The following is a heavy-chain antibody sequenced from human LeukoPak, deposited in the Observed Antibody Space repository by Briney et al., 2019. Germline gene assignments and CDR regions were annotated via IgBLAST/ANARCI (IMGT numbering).Heavy chain of an antibody. CDR3: ARFRTGRFLEWNWFDP. Sequence: SETLSLTCAVYGGSFSGYYWSWIRQPPGKGLEWIGEINHSGSTNYNPSLKSRVTISVDTSKNQFSLKLSSVTAADTAVYYCARFRTGRFLEWNWFDPWGQGTLVTVSS. CDR1: GGSFSGYY. V-gene: IGHV4-34*01. CDR2: INHSGST. D-gene: IGHD3-3*01. J-gene: IGHJ5*02.